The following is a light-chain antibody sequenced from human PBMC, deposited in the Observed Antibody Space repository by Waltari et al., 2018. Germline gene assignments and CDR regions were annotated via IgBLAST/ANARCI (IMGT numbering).Light chain of an antibody. CDR3: CSSPESSTSWV. V-gene: IGLV2-23*02. CDR1: ISDLGSYHL. J-gene: IGLJ3*02. CDR2: EVS. Sequence: QSALTQPASVSGSPGQSITISCPGLISDLGSYHLFSWFLQHPDKAPQLLIYEVSNRPPEVSNRFSGSASGNTAYLTISGLQAEDEADYYCCSSPESSTSWVFGGGTKLTVL.